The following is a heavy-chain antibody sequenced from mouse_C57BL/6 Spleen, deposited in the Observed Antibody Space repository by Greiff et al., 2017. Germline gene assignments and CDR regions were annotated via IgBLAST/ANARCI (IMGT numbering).Heavy chain of an antibody. Sequence: EVMLVESGGGLVKPGGSLKLSCAASGFTFSSYAMSWVRQTPEKRLEWVATISDGGSYTYYPDNVKGRFTISRDNAKNNLYLQMSHLKSEDTAMYYCARDYYDSALDYWGQGTTLTVSS. CDR1: GFTFSSYA. CDR3: ARDYYDSALDY. CDR2: ISDGGSYT. V-gene: IGHV5-4*01. J-gene: IGHJ2*01. D-gene: IGHD1-1*01.